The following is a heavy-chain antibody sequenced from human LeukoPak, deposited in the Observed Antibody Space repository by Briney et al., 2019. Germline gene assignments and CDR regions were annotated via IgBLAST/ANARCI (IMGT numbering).Heavy chain of an antibody. Sequence: GGSLRLSCAASGFTLSGYWMHWVRQAPGQGLVWVSRINSDGSSTSYADSVKGRFTISRDNAKNTLYLQMNSLRAEDTAVYYCARGRNHFDSSGNLFGFDYWGQGTLVTVSS. V-gene: IGHV3-74*01. CDR1: GFTLSGYW. J-gene: IGHJ4*02. CDR3: ARGRNHFDSSGNLFGFDY. D-gene: IGHD3-22*01. CDR2: INSDGSST.